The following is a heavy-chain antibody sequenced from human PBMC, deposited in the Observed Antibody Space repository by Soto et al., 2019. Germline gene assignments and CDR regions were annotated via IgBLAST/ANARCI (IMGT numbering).Heavy chain of an antibody. CDR1: GYSFTGYW. J-gene: IGHJ6*02. V-gene: IGHV5-51*01. Sequence: GESLKISCKGSGYSFTGYWIGWVRQMPGKGLEWMGIIYPGDSDTRYSPSFQGQVTISADKSISTAYLQWSSLKASDTAMYYCARRVFTMVRGVIISNGMDVWPRDHGHRLL. CDR2: IYPGDSDT. D-gene: IGHD3-10*01. CDR3: ARRVFTMVRGVIISNGMDV.